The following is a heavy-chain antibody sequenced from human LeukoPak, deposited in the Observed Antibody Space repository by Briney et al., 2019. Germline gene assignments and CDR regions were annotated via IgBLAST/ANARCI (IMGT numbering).Heavy chain of an antibody. D-gene: IGHD3-22*01. CDR2: IYYSGST. CDR1: GGSISSGGYY. J-gene: IGHJ4*02. Sequence: SETLSLTCTVSGGSISSGGYYWSWIRQHPGRGLEWIGYIYYSGSTYYNPSLKSRVTISVDTSKNQFSLKLSSVTAADTAVYYCARDRSGYYLDYWGQGTLVTVSS. CDR3: ARDRSGYYLDY. V-gene: IGHV4-31*03.